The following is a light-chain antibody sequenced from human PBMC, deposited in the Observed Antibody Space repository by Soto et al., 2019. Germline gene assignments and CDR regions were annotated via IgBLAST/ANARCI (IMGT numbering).Light chain of an antibody. CDR2: GAS. J-gene: IGKJ1*01. V-gene: IGKV3-20*01. Sequence: EIVVTQSPGTLSLSPGERATLSCRASQSVSSSYLAWYQQKPGQAPRLLIYGASSRATGIPDRFSGSGSGTDFTLTITRLEPEDFAVYFCLRYSSSPPGGTFGQGTKVDIK. CDR3: LRYSSSPPGGT. CDR1: QSVSSSY.